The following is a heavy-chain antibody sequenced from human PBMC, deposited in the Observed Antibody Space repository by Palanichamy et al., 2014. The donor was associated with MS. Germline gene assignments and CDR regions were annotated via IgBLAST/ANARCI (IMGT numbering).Heavy chain of an antibody. J-gene: IGHJ3*02. CDR3: AREIGAFDI. D-gene: IGHD2-21*01. CDR2: IYYSGST. CDR1: GGSISSYY. Sequence: VQLQESGPGLVKPSETLSLTCTVSGGSISSYYWSWIRQPPGKGLEWIGYIYYSGSTNYNPSLKSRVTISVDTSKNQFSLKLSSVTAADTAVYYCAREIGAFDIWGQGTMVTVSS. V-gene: IGHV4-59*01.